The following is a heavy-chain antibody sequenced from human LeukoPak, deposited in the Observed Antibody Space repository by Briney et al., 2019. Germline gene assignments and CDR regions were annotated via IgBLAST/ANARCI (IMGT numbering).Heavy chain of an antibody. Sequence: GGSLRLSCAASGFTFSSYSMNWVRQAPGKGLEWVSSISSSSSYIYYADSVKGRFTISRDNAKNSLYLQMNSLRAEDTAVYYCARDYSSWYFAFDIWGQGTMVTVSS. CDR1: GFTFSSYS. D-gene: IGHD6-13*01. CDR3: ARDYSSWYFAFDI. J-gene: IGHJ3*02. V-gene: IGHV3-21*01. CDR2: ISSSSSYI.